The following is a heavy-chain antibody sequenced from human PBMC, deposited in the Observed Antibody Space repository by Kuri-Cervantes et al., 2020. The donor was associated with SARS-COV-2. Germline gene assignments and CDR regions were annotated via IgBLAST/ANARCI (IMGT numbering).Heavy chain of an antibody. J-gene: IGHJ3*02. CDR2: ISGSGGST. D-gene: IGHD2-15*01. V-gene: IGHV3-23*01. CDR1: VFTFSSYA. Sequence: LTCAASVFTFSSYAMSWVRQAPGKGLEWVSAISGSGGSTYYADSVKGRFPISRDNSKNTLYLQMSSLRAEDTAVYYCAKLGGGILAPDIWGQGTMVTVSS. CDR3: AKLGGGILAPDI.